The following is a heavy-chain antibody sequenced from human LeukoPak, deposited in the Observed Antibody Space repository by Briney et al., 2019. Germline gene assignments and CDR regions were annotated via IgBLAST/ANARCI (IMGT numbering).Heavy chain of an antibody. CDR2: MNPNSGNT. V-gene: IGHV1-8*02. CDR3: AREYYYDSSGYYYGDYYYYMDV. Sequence: ASVKVSCKASGYTFTSYGINWVRQATGQGLEWMGWMNPNSGNTGYAQKFQGRVTMTRNTSISTAYMELSSLRSEDTAVYYCAREYYYDSSGYYYGDYYYYMDVWGKGTTVTVSS. D-gene: IGHD3-22*01. J-gene: IGHJ6*03. CDR1: GYTFTSYG.